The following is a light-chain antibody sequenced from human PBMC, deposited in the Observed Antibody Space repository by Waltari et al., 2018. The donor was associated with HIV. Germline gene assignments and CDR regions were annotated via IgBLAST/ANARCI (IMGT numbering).Light chain of an antibody. Sequence: SYVLTQPPSVSVAPGKTATITCGGDSIGTKNVHWCQQKPGQAPVLVIYYDSDRPSGVPDRFSGSNFGNTAALTISRVGAGDEADYYCQVWDSGTDHVIFGGGTKLTVL. CDR3: QVWDSGTDHVI. CDR2: YDS. CDR1: SIGTKN. J-gene: IGLJ2*01. V-gene: IGLV3-21*04.